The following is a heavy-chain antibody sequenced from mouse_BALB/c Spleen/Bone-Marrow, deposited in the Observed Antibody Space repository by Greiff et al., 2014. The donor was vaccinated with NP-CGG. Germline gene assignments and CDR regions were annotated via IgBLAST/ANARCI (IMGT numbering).Heavy chain of an antibody. D-gene: IGHD2-14*01. CDR2: IDPANGNT. CDR3: ASYRYAWYFDV. V-gene: IGHV14-3*02. J-gene: IGHJ1*01. Sequence: EVQLVESGAGLVKPGASVKLSCTASGFNIKDTYMHWVKQRPEQGLEWIGRIDPANGNTKYDPKFQGKATITADTSSNTAYLQLSSLTSEDTAVYYCASYRYAWYFDVWGAGTTVTVSS. CDR1: GFNIKDTY.